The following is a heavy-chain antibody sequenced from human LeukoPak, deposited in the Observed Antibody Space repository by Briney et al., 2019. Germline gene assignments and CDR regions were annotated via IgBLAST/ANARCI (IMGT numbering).Heavy chain of an antibody. CDR3: AILYSSSWYNWFDP. V-gene: IGHV1-8*02. CDR2: MNPNSGNT. Sequence: ASVKVSCKASGHTFTSYYMHWVRQATGQGLEWMGWMNPNSGNTGYAQKFQGRVTMTRNTSISTAYMELSSLRSEDTAVYYCAILYSSSWYNWFDPWGQGTLVTVSS. CDR1: GHTFTSYY. D-gene: IGHD6-13*01. J-gene: IGHJ5*02.